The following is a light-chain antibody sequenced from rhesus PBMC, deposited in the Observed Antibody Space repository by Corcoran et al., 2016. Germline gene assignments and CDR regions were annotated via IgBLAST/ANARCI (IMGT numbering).Light chain of an antibody. J-gene: IGKJ2*01. V-gene: IGKV2-82*02. CDR2: LVS. CDR1: QSLVYSDGKTY. Sequence: DIVMIQTPLSLPVTLGEPASISCRSSQSLVYSDGKTYLYWYLQKPGQSPQLLMYLVSKRASGVPEKCRGSGSGTDFTLKIRRVEAEDVGVYYCMQALRSPYSFGQGTKVEIK. CDR3: MQALRSPYS.